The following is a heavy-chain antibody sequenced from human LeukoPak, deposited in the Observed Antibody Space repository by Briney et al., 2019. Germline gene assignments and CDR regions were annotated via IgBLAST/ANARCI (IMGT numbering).Heavy chain of an antibody. Sequence: SETLSLTCTVSGGSISSYYWSWIRQPPGKGLEWIGYIYYSGSTNYNPSLKSRVTISVDTSKNQFSLKLSSVTAADTAVYYCARPRAYGDYDAFDIWGQGTVATVSS. J-gene: IGHJ3*02. D-gene: IGHD4-17*01. V-gene: IGHV4-59*08. CDR3: ARPRAYGDYDAFDI. CDR1: GGSISSYY. CDR2: IYYSGST.